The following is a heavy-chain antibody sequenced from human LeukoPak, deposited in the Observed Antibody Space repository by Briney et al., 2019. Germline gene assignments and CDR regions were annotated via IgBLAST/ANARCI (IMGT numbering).Heavy chain of an antibody. Sequence: GGSLRLSCAASGFTFSNYGMHWVRQAPGKGLEWVTIIWYDGSNKYYGDSVKGRFAISRDNSANIVYLQMNSLRVEDTAVYYCARNNGNYVMDVWGQGTTVTVSS. CDR1: GFTFSNYG. CDR2: IWYDGSNK. J-gene: IGHJ6*02. CDR3: ARNNGNYVMDV. D-gene: IGHD1-26*01. V-gene: IGHV3-33*01.